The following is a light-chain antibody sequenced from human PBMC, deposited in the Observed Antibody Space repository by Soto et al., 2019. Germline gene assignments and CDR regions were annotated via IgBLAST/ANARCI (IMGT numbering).Light chain of an antibody. V-gene: IGKV3-15*01. J-gene: IGKJ5*01. CDR1: QSVSNS. CDR2: GAS. CDR3: QQYNRWPPNT. Sequence: EMVLTQSPATLSVSPGDSATLSCKTSQSVSNSVAWYQQKPGQAPRLVMYGASTRATGIPARFSGSGSGTEFTLTISSLQSEDFAIYYCQQYNRWPPNTFGQGTRLETK.